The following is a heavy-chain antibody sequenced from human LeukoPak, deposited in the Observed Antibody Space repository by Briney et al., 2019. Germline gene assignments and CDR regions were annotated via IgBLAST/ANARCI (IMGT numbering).Heavy chain of an antibody. CDR1: GFTFSSYA. V-gene: IGHV3-23*01. D-gene: IGHD3-22*01. J-gene: IGHJ4*02. CDR2: ISGSAGRT. CDR3: AKDRGDYHDSGGFDY. Sequence: GGSLRLSCAASGFTFSSYAMSWVRQAPGKGLEWVSVISGSAGRTDYADSVKGRLTISRDNSKNTLYLHMNSLRAEDTAVYYCAKDRGDYHDSGGFDYWGQGTLVTVSS.